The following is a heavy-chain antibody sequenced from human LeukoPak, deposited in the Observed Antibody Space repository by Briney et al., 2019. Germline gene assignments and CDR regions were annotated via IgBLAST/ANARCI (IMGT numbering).Heavy chain of an antibody. CDR3: ARVLHDRSALGFFYYYMDV. CDR2: INSNSGGT. V-gene: IGHV1-2*02. J-gene: IGHJ6*03. D-gene: IGHD3-22*01. Sequence: ASVKVSCKASGYTFTGYYMHWVRQSPGQGLEWMGWINSNSGGTNYAQKFQGRVTVTRDTSISTAYMELSRLRSDDTAVYYCARVLHDRSALGFFYYYMDVWGKGTTVIVSS. CDR1: GYTFTGYY.